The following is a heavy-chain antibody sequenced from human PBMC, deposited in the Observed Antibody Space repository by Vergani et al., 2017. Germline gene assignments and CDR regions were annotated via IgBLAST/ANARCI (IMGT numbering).Heavy chain of an antibody. D-gene: IGHD2-2*02. CDR3: AKGPHCSSTSCYKFYYYGMDV. Sequence: EVQLLESGEGLVQPGGSLRLSCAASGFTFSSYAMSWVRQAPGKGLEWVSAISGSGGSTYYADSVKGRFTISRDNSKNTLYLQMNSLIAEDTAVYYCAKGPHCSSTSCYKFYYYGMDVWGQGTTVTVSS. CDR2: ISGSGGST. CDR1: GFTFSSYA. V-gene: IGHV3-23*01. J-gene: IGHJ6*02.